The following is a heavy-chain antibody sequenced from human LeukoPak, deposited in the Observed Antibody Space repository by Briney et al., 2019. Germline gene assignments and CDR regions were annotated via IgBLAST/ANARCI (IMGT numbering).Heavy chain of an antibody. V-gene: IGHV3-66*01. Sequence: GGSLRLSCAASGFXVSSNFMTWVRQAPGRGLEWVSVLYSVSTTYYADSVKGRFTISRDDSKNTLYLQMNSLRAEDTAMYYCARVGAAVTTVDSWGQGTLVTVSS. CDR1: GFXVSSNF. CDR3: ARVGAAVTTVDS. D-gene: IGHD4-17*01. J-gene: IGHJ4*02. CDR2: LYSVSTT.